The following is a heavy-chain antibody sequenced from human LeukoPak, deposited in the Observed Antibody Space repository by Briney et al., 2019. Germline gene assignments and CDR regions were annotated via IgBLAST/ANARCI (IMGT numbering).Heavy chain of an antibody. CDR3: ARNDYSKGLDY. V-gene: IGHV1-69*02. D-gene: IGHD4-11*01. CDR2: IIPILGIA. J-gene: IGHJ4*02. CDR1: GGTFSSHT. Sequence: EASVKVSCKASGGTFSSHTISWVRQAPGQGLEWMGRIIPILGIANYAQKFQGRVTITADKSTSSAYMELSSMRSEDTAVYYCARNDYSKGLDYWGQGTLVTVFS.